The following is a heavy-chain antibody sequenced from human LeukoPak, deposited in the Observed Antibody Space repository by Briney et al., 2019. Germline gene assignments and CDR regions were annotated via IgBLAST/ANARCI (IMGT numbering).Heavy chain of an antibody. D-gene: IGHD1-26*01. CDR2: IIPIFGTA. CDR3: ARVSGSYSHFDY. J-gene: IGHJ4*02. Sequence: SVKVSCKASGGTFSSYAISWVRQAPGQGLEWMGGIIPIFGTANYAQKFQGRVTITVDESTSTAYMELSSLRSEDTAVYYCARVSGSYSHFDYWGQGTLVTVSS. V-gene: IGHV1-69*13. CDR1: GGTFSSYA.